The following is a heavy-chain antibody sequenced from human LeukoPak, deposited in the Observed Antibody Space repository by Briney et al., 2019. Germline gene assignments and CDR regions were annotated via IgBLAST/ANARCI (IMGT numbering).Heavy chain of an antibody. V-gene: IGHV3-33*01. Sequence: PGRPLRLSRAASGFTFSHYGMHWVRQAPGKGLEWVAVIWSDGSNKFYADSVRGRFTISRDDVRKTVYLQMDSLTAEDTAVYYCARDAQRGFDYSNSLQSWGQGTLVTVSS. CDR2: IWSDGSNK. J-gene: IGHJ5*02. D-gene: IGHD4-11*01. CDR1: GFTFSHYG. CDR3: ARDAQRGFDYSNSLQS.